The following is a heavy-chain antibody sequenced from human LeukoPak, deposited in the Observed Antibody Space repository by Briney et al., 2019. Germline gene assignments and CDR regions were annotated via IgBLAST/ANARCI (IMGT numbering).Heavy chain of an antibody. J-gene: IGHJ4*02. CDR3: AREERGLAIDY. Sequence: GGALRLSCAASGFTFSNHAMHWVREAPGKGLEYVSAISGSDGSTYYASSVKGRFTISRDNSKSTLYLQMGSLRDEDMAVYYCAREERGLAIDYWGQGTLVTVSS. V-gene: IGHV3-64*01. D-gene: IGHD5-12*01. CDR1: GFTFSNHA. CDR2: ISGSDGST.